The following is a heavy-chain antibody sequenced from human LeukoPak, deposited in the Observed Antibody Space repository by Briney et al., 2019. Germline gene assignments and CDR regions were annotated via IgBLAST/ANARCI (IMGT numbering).Heavy chain of an antibody. V-gene: IGHV3-30*03. D-gene: IGHD3-22*01. CDR1: GFTFSSYW. J-gene: IGHJ4*02. CDR3: ARGSITMIVVVNNETTQNKSNFDY. Sequence: PGGSLRLSCAASGFTFSSYWMSWVRQAPGKGLEWVAVISYDGSNKYYADSVKGRFTISRDNSKNTLYLQMNSLRAEDTAVYYCARGSITMIVVVNNETTQNKSNFDYWGQGTLVTVSS. CDR2: ISYDGSNK.